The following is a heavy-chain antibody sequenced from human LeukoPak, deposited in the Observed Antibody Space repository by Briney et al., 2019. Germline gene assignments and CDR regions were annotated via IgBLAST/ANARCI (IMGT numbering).Heavy chain of an antibody. D-gene: IGHD1/OR15-1a*01. CDR3: VRENNSQYRNRRTLWYFDL. V-gene: IGHV3-48*03. CDR2: SSSSPTSA. Sequence: PGGSLRLSCTASGFNLSIYEMDWVRQAPGKGLEWVSHSSSSPTSAYYADSVKGRLTISRDNAKNSVFLEMNSLRAEDTAVYYCVRENNSQYRNRRTLWYFDLWGRGTLVTVSS. CDR1: GFNLSIYE. J-gene: IGHJ2*01.